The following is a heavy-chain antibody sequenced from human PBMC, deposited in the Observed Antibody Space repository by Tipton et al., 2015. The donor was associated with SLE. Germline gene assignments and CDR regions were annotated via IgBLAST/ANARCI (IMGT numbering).Heavy chain of an antibody. V-gene: IGHV4-4*09. J-gene: IGHJ2*01. CDR1: GGSISSDY. CDR3: ARSPRVYWDDSSDSSPRIWYFDL. CDR2: MYTSGST. Sequence: TLSLTCTVSGGSISSDYWSWIRQPPGKALEWIGYMYTSGSTNYNPSLWSRLTISVDKSKNQFSLNLSSVTAADTAVYFCARSPRVYWDDSSDSSPRIWYFDLWGRGTLVTVSS. D-gene: IGHD2-8*02.